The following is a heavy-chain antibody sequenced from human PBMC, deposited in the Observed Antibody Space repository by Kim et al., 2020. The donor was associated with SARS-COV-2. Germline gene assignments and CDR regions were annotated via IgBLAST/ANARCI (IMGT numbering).Heavy chain of an antibody. J-gene: IGHJ3*02. V-gene: IGHV1-69*01. Sequence: QKFQGRVTITADESTSTAYMELSSLRSEDTAVYYCARDMARDGYTYAFDIWGQGTMVTVSS. D-gene: IGHD5-12*01. CDR3: ARDMARDGYTYAFDI.